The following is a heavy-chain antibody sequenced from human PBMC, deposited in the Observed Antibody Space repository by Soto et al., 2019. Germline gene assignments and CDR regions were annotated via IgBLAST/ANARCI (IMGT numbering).Heavy chain of an antibody. D-gene: IGHD3-3*01. V-gene: IGHV6-1*01. CDR2: TYYRSKWYN. Sequence: SQTLSLTCAISGDSVSSNSVAWNWIRQSPSRGLEWLGRTYYRSKWYNDYAVSVKSRITINPDTSKNQFSLQLNSVTPEDTAVYYCARASFTIFGSAFDIWGQGTMVTVSS. CDR3: ARASFTIFGSAFDI. CDR1: GDSVSSNSVA. J-gene: IGHJ3*02.